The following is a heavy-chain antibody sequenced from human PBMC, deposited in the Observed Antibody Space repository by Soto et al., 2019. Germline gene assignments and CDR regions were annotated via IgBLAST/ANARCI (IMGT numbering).Heavy chain of an antibody. J-gene: IGHJ4*02. Sequence: QVQLIQSGAVVRKPGASVRVSCKASGYSLTGYYIHWVRQAPGQGLELMGRINPSDGTSAYTQQFQGRFFMTRDTSTSTVFMELNSLKSQDTALYFCAREGSGSYLVLWGQGTLVTVS. V-gene: IGHV1-46*01. D-gene: IGHD3-22*01. CDR3: AREGSGSYLVL. CDR1: GYSLTGYY. CDR2: INPSDGTS.